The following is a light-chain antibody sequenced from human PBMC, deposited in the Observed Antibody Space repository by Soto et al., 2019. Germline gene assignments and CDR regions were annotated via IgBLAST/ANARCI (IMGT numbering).Light chain of an antibody. CDR1: QSISNW. CDR2: NAS. V-gene: IGKV1-5*03. J-gene: IGKJ1*01. Sequence: DIQMSQCPSTLSASVGDRFTITFRASQSISNWSAWYQQKPGKAPKLLIYNASSLQSGVPSRFSGSGSGTDFTLTISSLQPDDFAMYYCQQYNPYSRTFGQGTKVDIK. CDR3: QQYNPYSRT.